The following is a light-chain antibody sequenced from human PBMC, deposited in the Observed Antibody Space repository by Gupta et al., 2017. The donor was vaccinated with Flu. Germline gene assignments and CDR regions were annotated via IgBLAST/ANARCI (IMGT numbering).Light chain of an antibody. CDR2: AAS. V-gene: IGKV1-12*01. CDR1: QGIRTW. Sequence: SSVYASVGDRDTSTCRASQGIRTWLAWYKQRPGKAPKLLIYAASTWQSGVPSRFSGSGYGKDXTLTISXRQQEDLAAYYCQQSNRFPPITFGXGTTVEI. J-gene: IGKJ4*01. CDR3: QQSNRFPPIT.